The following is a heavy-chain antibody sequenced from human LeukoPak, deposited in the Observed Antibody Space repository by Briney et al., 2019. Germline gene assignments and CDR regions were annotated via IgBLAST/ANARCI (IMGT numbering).Heavy chain of an antibody. Sequence: ASVKVSCKASGYTFTGYYMHWVRQAPGQGLEWMGWINPNRGGTNYAQKVQGRVTMTRDTSISTAYLELSRLRSDDTAVYYCARVNSGSYRPTGYWGQGTLVTVSS. J-gene: IGHJ4*02. D-gene: IGHD1-26*01. CDR3: ARVNSGSYRPTGY. CDR2: INPNRGGT. CDR1: GYTFTGYY. V-gene: IGHV1-2*02.